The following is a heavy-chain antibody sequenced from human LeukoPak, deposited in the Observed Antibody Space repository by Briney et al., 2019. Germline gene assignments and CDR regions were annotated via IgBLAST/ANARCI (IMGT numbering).Heavy chain of an antibody. CDR1: GSTFSSYW. CDR3: ARGYAGRLAAIFGYY. J-gene: IGHJ4*02. D-gene: IGHD3-3*01. Sequence: PGGSLRLSCAASGSTFSSYWMSWVRQAPGKGLEWVASIKQDGSEKHYVDSLKGRFTISRDNAKNSLYLQMNSLRAEDTAVYYCARGYAGRLAAIFGYYWGQGTLVTVSS. CDR2: IKQDGSEK. V-gene: IGHV3-7*01.